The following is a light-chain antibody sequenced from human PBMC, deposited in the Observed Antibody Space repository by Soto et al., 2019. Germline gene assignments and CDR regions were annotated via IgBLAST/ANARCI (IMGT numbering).Light chain of an antibody. CDR1: RSVSSSY. Sequence: EIVLTQSPGTLSLSPGERATLSCRASRSVSSSYLAWYQQKPGQAPRLLIYGASSRATGIPDRFSGSGSGTDFTLTISRLEPEDFAVYYGQQYGSSSFTFGPGTKVDIK. CDR3: QQYGSSSFT. V-gene: IGKV3-20*01. J-gene: IGKJ3*01. CDR2: GAS.